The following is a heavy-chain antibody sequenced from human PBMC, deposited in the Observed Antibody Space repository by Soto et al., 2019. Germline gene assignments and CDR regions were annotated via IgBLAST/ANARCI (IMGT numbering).Heavy chain of an antibody. CDR1: GASIRSGGYY. D-gene: IGHD1-26*01. CDR2: IYDNGTT. Sequence: PSETLSLTCTVSGASIRSGGYYWSWIRQDPGKGLEWLGYIYDNGTTYYNPSLKSRVSISRDTSKNQFSLKMTSLTAADTAIYYWASGQVGATTWFDPWGQGTKVTVSS. V-gene: IGHV4-31*03. CDR3: ASGQVGATTWFDP. J-gene: IGHJ5*02.